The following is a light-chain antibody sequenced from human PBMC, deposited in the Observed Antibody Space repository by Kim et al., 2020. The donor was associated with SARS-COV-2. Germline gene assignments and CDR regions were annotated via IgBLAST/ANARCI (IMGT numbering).Light chain of an antibody. CDR2: GAS. V-gene: IGKV3-20*01. Sequence: SPGERATPSCRASQSVSSSYLAWYQQKPGQAPRRLIYGASSRATGIPDRFSGSWSGTDFTLTISRLEPEDFAVYYCQQYGSSPRTFGQGTKVDIK. CDR1: QSVSSSY. J-gene: IGKJ1*01. CDR3: QQYGSSPRT.